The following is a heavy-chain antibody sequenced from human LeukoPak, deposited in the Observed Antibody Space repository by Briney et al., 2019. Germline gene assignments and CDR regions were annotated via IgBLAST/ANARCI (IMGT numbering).Heavy chain of an antibody. Sequence: GESLKISCQGSGYTFTSYWIGWVRQMPGRGLEWMGIISPGDSDIRYSPSFQGQVTISADKSISTAYLQWSSLKASDTATYYCARQGNSWFSFGTWGQGTPVTVSP. D-gene: IGHD6-13*01. J-gene: IGHJ5*02. CDR2: ISPGDSDI. CDR1: GYTFTSYW. V-gene: IGHV5-51*01. CDR3: ARQGNSWFSFGT.